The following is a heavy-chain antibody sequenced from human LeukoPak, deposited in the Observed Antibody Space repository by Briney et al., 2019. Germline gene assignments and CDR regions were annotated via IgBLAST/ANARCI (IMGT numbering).Heavy chain of an antibody. CDR2: ISGSGGST. CDR1: GFTFSSYA. D-gene: IGHD3-10*01. V-gene: IGHV3-23*01. CDR3: AKDPPNTMVQGVCPDY. Sequence: PGGSLRLSCAASGFTFSSYAMSWVRQAPGKGLEWVSAISGSGGSTYYADSVKGRFAISRDNSKNTLYLQMNSLRAEDTAVYYCAKDPPNTMVQGVCPDYWGQGTLVTVSS. J-gene: IGHJ4*02.